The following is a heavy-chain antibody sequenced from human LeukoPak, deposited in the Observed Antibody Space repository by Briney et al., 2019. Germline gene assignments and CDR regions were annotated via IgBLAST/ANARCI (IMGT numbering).Heavy chain of an antibody. CDR1: GFTFSSYA. Sequence: GRSLRLSCAASGFTFSSYAMHWVRQAPGKGLEWVAVISYDGSNKYYADSVKGRFTISRDNSKNTLYPQMNSLRAEDTAVYYCAREPYYYYYMDVWGKGTTVTVSS. CDR3: AREPYYYYYMDV. CDR2: ISYDGSNK. V-gene: IGHV3-30*04. J-gene: IGHJ6*03.